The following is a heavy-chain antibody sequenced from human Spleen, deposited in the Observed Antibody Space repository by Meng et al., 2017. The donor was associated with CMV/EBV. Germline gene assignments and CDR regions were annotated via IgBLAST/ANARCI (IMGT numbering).Heavy chain of an antibody. V-gene: IGHV1-18*01. Sequence: QVPLVQSGAEVKKPGASVKVSCKASGYTFTTYGISWMRQAPGQSLEWMGWISAYHGNTNYAQNLQDRVSMTTDTSTNTVYMELSSLRSDDTAVYYCARDAGNGRLTVDYWGQGTLVTVSS. J-gene: IGHJ4*02. CDR2: ISAYHGNT. CDR1: GYTFTTYG. D-gene: IGHD6-13*01. CDR3: ARDAGNGRLTVDY.